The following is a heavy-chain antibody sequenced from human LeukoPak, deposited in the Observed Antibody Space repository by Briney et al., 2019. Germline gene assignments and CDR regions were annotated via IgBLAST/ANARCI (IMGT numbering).Heavy chain of an antibody. J-gene: IGHJ3*02. CDR1: GFTFTSYD. Sequence: GRSLRLSCAASGFTFTSYDMSWVRQAPGKGLEWVSGILTSGISTYYADSVKGRFTISRDNAKKSLYLQMHSLRAEDTAVYYCARDSHKFDSSGYYPDAFDIWGQGTMVTVSS. CDR2: ILTSGIST. V-gene: IGHV3-23*05. CDR3: ARDSHKFDSSGYYPDAFDI. D-gene: IGHD3-22*01.